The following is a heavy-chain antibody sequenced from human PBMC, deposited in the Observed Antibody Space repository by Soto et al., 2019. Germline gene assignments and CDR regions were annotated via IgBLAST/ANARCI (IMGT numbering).Heavy chain of an antibody. Sequence: QVQLVQSGAEVKQPGASVRVSCKASGFPFTRYHMHWLRQAPGQGLEWLGVINPSTTTTYAQRFQGRATMTRDTSTSTVYMELSSLRSADTAVYYCAREAEEYSGSDYWGPGSLVTVSS. CDR1: GFPFTRYH. J-gene: IGHJ4*02. CDR3: AREAEEYSGSDY. D-gene: IGHD3-10*01. V-gene: IGHV1-46*03. CDR2: INPSTTT.